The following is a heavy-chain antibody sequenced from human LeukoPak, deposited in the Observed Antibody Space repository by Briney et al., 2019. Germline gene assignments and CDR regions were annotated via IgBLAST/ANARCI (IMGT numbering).Heavy chain of an antibody. CDR3: AKDRYCSGGSCSSDFDY. Sequence: PGGSLRLSCTVSGFTVSSDSMSWVRQAPGKGLEWVSFIYSGGSTHYSDSVKGRFTISRDNSKNTLYLQMNSLRAEDTAVYYCAKDRYCSGGSCSSDFDYWGQGTLVTVSS. V-gene: IGHV3-53*01. CDR2: IYSGGST. D-gene: IGHD2-15*01. CDR1: GFTVSSDS. J-gene: IGHJ4*02.